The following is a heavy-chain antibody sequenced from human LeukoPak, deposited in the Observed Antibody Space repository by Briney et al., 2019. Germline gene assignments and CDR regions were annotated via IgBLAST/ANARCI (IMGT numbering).Heavy chain of an antibody. D-gene: IGHD6-19*01. CDR3: ARGIAVAAFDY. V-gene: IGHV3-48*02. CDR1: GFTFSSNG. Sequence: GGSLRLSCVASGFTFSSNGMNWVRQAPGKGLEWVSYISSSSSPIYYADSVKGRFTISRDNAKNSLYLQMNSLGDEDTAVYYCARGIAVAAFDYWGQGTLVTVSS. CDR2: ISSSSSPI. J-gene: IGHJ4*02.